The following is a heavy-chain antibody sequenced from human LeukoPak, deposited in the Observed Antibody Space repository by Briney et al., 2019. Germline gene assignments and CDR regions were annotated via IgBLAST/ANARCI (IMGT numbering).Heavy chain of an antibody. Sequence: GGSLRLSYTASGFTFSSFGIHWVRQAPGKGLEWVSFIQYDGSETYYADSVKGRFTISRDNSINTLFLQMNSLRTEDTAVYYCAKNRGYTYGYDAFDIWGQGTMVTVSS. V-gene: IGHV3-30*02. CDR1: GFTFSSFG. CDR2: IQYDGSET. CDR3: AKNRGYTYGYDAFDI. D-gene: IGHD5-18*01. J-gene: IGHJ3*02.